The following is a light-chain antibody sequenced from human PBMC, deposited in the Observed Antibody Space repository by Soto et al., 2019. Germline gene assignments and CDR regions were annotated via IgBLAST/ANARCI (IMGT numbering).Light chain of an antibody. V-gene: IGLV2-14*03. CDR1: SSDVGGYNY. J-gene: IGLJ1*01. CDR2: DVS. CDR3: SWYTYSDTRQMV. Sequence: QSALTQPASVSGSPGQSITISCTGTSSDVGGYNYVSWYQHHPGKAPKLMIYDVSNRPSGVSNRFSGSESGNTDSLTISGPRREDEDDYYCSWYTYSDTRQMVFGAGTKLTVL.